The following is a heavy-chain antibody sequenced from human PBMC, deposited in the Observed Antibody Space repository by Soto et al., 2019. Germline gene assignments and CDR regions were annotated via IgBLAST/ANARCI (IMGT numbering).Heavy chain of an antibody. CDR3: ARDKGHEYSSSESYFDY. Sequence: PSETLSLTCTFSGGSISSYYWSWIRQPPGKGLEWIGYIYYSGSTNYNPSLKSRVTISVDTSKNQFSLKLSSVTAADTAVYYCARDKGHEYSSSESYFDYWGQGTLVTVSS. V-gene: IGHV4-59*01. CDR1: GGSISSYY. D-gene: IGHD6-6*01. J-gene: IGHJ4*02. CDR2: IYYSGST.